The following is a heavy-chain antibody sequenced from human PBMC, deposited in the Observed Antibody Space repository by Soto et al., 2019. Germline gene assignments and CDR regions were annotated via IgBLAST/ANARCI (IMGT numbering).Heavy chain of an antibody. Sequence: PSETLSLTCTVSGGSISSGGYYWSWIRQHPGKGLEWIGYIYYSGSTYYNPSLKSRVTISVDTSKNQISLKLTSLTAADTSLYYCVRRYCSRTSCLAGFYPWSGGTQVTVAS. CDR2: IYYSGST. CDR1: GGSISSGGYY. J-gene: IGHJ5*02. D-gene: IGHD2-2*01. CDR3: VRRYCSRTSCLAGFYP. V-gene: IGHV4-31*03.